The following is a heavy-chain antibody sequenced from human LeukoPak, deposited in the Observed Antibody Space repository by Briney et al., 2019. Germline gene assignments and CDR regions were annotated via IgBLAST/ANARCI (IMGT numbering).Heavy chain of an antibody. CDR3: ARGYCSGGSCYPICRD. J-gene: IGHJ4*02. D-gene: IGHD2-15*01. Sequence: ASVKVSCKASGGTFSSYGISWVRQAPGQGLEWMGWISAYNGNTNYAQKLQGRVTMTTDTSTSTAFMELRSLRSDDTAVYCCARGYCSGGSCYPICRDWGQGTLVTVSS. CDR1: GGTFSSYG. CDR2: ISAYNGNT. V-gene: IGHV1-18*01.